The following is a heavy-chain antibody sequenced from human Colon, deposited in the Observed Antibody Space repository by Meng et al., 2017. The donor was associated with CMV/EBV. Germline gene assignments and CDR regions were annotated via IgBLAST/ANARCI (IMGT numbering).Heavy chain of an antibody. V-gene: IGHV4-39*07. D-gene: IGHD3-10*01. Sequence: SETLSLSCTVSGGSISSTNYYWGWIRQPPGKGLEWIGSLYYTGSTDYNPSLKSRVTISVDTSKNQFSLKVNSVTAADTAVYYCARTGVSFVELRDWGQGTLVTVS. CDR1: GGSISSTNYY. CDR3: ARTGVSFVELRD. J-gene: IGHJ4*02. CDR2: LYYTGST.